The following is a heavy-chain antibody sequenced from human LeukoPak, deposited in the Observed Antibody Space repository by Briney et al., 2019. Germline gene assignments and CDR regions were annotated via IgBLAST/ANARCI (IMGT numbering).Heavy chain of an antibody. CDR2: IYYSGST. D-gene: IGHD4-23*01. CDR1: DGSISSGGYY. Sequence: SQTLSLTCTVSDGSISSGGYYWSWTRQHPGKGLEWIGYIYYSGSTYYNPSLKSRVTISVDTSKNQFSLKLSSVTAADTAVYYCARSSDGGNTPFDYWGQGTLVTVSS. CDR3: ARSSDGGNTPFDY. J-gene: IGHJ4*02. V-gene: IGHV4-31*03.